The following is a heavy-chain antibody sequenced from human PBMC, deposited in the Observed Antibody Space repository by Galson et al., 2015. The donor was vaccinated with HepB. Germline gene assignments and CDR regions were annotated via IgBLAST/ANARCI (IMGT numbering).Heavy chain of an antibody. CDR2: ISPDGSSI. V-gene: IGHV3-74*01. CDR1: KFTFSGYW. D-gene: IGHD6-19*01. CDR3: ARDQCSGPMWGWFDP. Sequence: SLRLSCAASKFTFSGYWMHWVRQAPGKGLVWVSRISPDGSSISYADSVKGRFTTSRDNAKNTLYLQMNSLRVDDTAVYYCARDQCSGPMWGWFDPWGQGTLVTVSS. J-gene: IGHJ5*02.